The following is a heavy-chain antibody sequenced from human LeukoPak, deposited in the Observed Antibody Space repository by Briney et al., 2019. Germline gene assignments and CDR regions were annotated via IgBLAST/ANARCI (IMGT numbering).Heavy chain of an antibody. CDR2: INHSGST. CDR1: GGSFSGYY. V-gene: IGHV4-34*01. D-gene: IGHD1-7*01. J-gene: IGHJ4*02. Sequence: SETLSLTCAVYGGSFSGYYWSWIRQPPGKGLEWIGEINHSGSTNYNPSLKSRVTISVDTSKNQFSLKLSSVTAADTAVYYCARRRAGTRPVDYWGQGTLVTVSS. CDR3: ARRRAGTRPVDY.